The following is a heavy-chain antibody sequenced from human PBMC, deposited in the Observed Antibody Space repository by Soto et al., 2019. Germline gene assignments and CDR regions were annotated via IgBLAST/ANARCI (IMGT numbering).Heavy chain of an antibody. J-gene: IGHJ3*02. CDR3: ARGRDITYYAFDI. CDR2: INHSGST. CDR1: GGSFSGYY. Sequence: QVQLQQWGAGLLKPSETLSLTCAVYGGSFSGYYWSWIRQPPGKGLEWIGEINHSGSTNYNPSLKSRVTRSVDTSKNQFSLKLSSVTAADTAVYYCARGRDITYYAFDIWGQGTMVTVSS. V-gene: IGHV4-34*01. D-gene: IGHD3-16*01.